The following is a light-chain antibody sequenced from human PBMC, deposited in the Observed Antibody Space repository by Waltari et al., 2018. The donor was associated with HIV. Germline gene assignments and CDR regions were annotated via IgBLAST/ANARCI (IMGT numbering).Light chain of an antibody. CDR2: TNT. J-gene: IGLJ2*01. CDR1: ASNLGTNP. CDR3: SSWDGTLYGVA. Sequence: HSVLTLPPSASGTPGQPVTISCSARASNLGTNPVNWSQQLPGAAPKLLIYTNTQRPSGVPDRFSGSKSGTSASLAISGLQSEDEALYYCSSWDGTLYGVAFGGGTKVTVL. V-gene: IGLV1-44*01.